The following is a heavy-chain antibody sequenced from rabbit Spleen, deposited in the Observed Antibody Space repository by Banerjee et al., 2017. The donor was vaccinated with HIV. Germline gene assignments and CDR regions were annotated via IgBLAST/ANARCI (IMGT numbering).Heavy chain of an antibody. J-gene: IGHJ4*01. Sequence: QSLEESGGDLVKPGASLTLSCTASGFTLSSYYMNWVRQAPGKGLEWIGCIYAGSSGSTYYASWAKGRFTISKTSSTTVTLQMTSLTAADTATYFCARGNGAVIGYSDVWGPGTLVTVS. V-gene: IGHV1S40*01. CDR2: IYAGSSGST. CDR1: GFTLSSYY. CDR3: ARGNGAVIGYSDV. D-gene: IGHD7-1*01.